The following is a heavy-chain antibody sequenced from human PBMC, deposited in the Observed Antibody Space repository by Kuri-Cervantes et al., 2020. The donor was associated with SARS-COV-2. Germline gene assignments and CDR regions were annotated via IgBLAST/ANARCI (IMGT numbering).Heavy chain of an antibody. D-gene: IGHD2-2*02. CDR3: ARGGVGYCSSTSCYSFWAFDI. CDR1: GYTFTSYG. CDR2: ISAYNGNT. J-gene: IGHJ3*02. V-gene: IGHV1-18*01. Sequence: ASVKVSCKASGYTFTSYGISWVRQAPGQGLEWMGWISAYNGNTNYAQKFQGRVTITADKSTSTAYMELSSLRSEDTAVYYCARGGVGYCSSTSCYSFWAFDIWGQGTMVTVSS.